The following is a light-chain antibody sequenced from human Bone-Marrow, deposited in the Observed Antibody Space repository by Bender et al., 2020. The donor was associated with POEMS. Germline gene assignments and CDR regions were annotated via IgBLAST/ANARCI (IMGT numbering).Light chain of an antibody. CDR3: CSYAGISTNVI. CDR2: EVG. J-gene: IGLJ2*01. CDR1: RSDVGGFNY. V-gene: IGLV2-23*02. Sequence: QSALTQPRSVSGSPGQSVTISCTGSRSDVGGFNYVSWYQHYPGKGPKLMIYEVGKRPSGVSNRFSGSKSGNTASLTISGLQAEDEADYYCCSYAGISTNVIFGGGTQLTVL.